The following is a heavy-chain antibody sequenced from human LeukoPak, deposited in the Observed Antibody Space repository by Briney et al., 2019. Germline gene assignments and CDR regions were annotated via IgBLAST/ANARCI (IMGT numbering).Heavy chain of an antibody. CDR2: INPNSGGT. D-gene: IGHD3/OR15-3a*01. V-gene: IGHV1-2*02. Sequence: EASVKVSCKASGYTITDYYIHWVRQAPGQGLEWMGWINPNSGGTNYAQKFQGRVTMTRDTSISTAYMELSRLRSDDTAVYYCARARTQGPAEYFQHWGQGTLVTVSS. CDR3: ARARTQGPAEYFQH. CDR1: GYTITDYY. J-gene: IGHJ1*01.